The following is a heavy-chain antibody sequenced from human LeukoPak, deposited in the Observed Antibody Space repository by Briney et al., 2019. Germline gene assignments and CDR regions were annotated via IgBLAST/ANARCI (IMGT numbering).Heavy chain of an antibody. Sequence: ASVKVSCKASGYTFTSHFMHWVRQAPGQGLEWMGIINPRGGSTSYTQKFQGRVTITADKSTSTAYMELSSLRSEDTAVYYCATSGYSSSSLRWFDPWGQGTLVTVSS. CDR3: ATSGYSSSSLRWFDP. CDR1: GYTFTSHF. V-gene: IGHV1-46*01. J-gene: IGHJ5*02. D-gene: IGHD6-13*01. CDR2: INPRGGST.